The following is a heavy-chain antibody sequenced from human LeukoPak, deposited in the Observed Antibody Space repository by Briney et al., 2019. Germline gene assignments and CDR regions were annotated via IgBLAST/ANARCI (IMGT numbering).Heavy chain of an antibody. J-gene: IGHJ3*02. V-gene: IGHV3-7*01. Sequence: GGSLRLSCAASGFTFSSYWMSWVRQAPGKGLEWVANIKQDGSEKYYVDSVKGRFTISRDNAKNSLYLQMNSLRAEDTAVYYCAGRDNWNYLSAFDIWGQGTMVTVPS. D-gene: IGHD1-7*01. CDR3: AGRDNWNYLSAFDI. CDR1: GFTFSSYW. CDR2: IKQDGSEK.